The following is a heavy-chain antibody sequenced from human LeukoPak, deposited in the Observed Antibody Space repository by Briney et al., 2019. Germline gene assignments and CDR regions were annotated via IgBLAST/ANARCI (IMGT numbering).Heavy chain of an antibody. CDR3: AREEVDAEAFDI. Sequence: SGGSLRLSCAASGFTFSDYYMSWIRQAPGKGLEWVSYISSSGSTIYYADSVKGRFTISRDNAKNSLYLQMNSLRAEDTAVYYCAREEVDAEAFDIWGQGTMVTVSS. V-gene: IGHV3-11*04. J-gene: IGHJ3*02. CDR2: ISSSGSTI. CDR1: GFTFSDYY. D-gene: IGHD3-9*01.